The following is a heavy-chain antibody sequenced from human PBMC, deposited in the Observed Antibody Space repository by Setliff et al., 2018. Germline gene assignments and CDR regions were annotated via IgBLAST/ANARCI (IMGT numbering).Heavy chain of an antibody. CDR3: AITMTTGVDFFDY. Sequence: GSLRLSCAASGFTFSGSAVYWVRQASGRGLEWVGRIRSKADSYATVYAASVKARFTISRDDSKNTACLQVNSLKTEDTAVYYCAITMTTGVDFFDYWGQGTLVTVSS. J-gene: IGHJ4*02. CDR2: IRSKADSYAT. V-gene: IGHV3-73*01. CDR1: GFTFSGSA. D-gene: IGHD4-17*01.